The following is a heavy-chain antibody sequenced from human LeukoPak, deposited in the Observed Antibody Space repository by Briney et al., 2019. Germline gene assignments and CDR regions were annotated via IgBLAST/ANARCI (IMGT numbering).Heavy chain of an antibody. CDR1: GFTFSSYA. CDR2: ISYDGSNK. CDR3: ARDSPPFYYYDSSGYYPNWFDP. V-gene: IGHV3-30-3*01. D-gene: IGHD3-22*01. J-gene: IGHJ5*02. Sequence: GGSLRLSCAASGFTFSSYAMHWVRQAPGKGLEWVPVISYDGSNKYYADSVKGRFTISKDNSKNTLYLQMNSLRAEDTAVYYCARDSPPFYYYDSSGYYPNWFDPWGQGTLVTVSS.